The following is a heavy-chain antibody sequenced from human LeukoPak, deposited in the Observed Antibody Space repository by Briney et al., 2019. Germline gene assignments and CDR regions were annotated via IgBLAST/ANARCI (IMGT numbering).Heavy chain of an antibody. J-gene: IGHJ4*02. Sequence: GGSLRLSCAASGFTFSRHWMHWVRQAPGKGLVWISRINSDASDTNYADFVKGRFTISRDNAKNTVYLQINSLRDEDTAVYYCARICSSTDCLIPDWGQGTLVTVSS. CDR2: INSDASDT. CDR1: GFTFSRHW. V-gene: IGHV3-74*01. D-gene: IGHD2-2*01. CDR3: ARICSSTDCLIPD.